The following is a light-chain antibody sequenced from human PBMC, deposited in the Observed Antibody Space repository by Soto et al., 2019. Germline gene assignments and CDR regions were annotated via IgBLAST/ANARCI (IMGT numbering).Light chain of an antibody. J-gene: IGKJ1*01. Sequence: DVQMTQSPSTLSASVGDRVTITCRASQLVNSWLAWYQQQPGRAPKLLIYDATSLEIGVPSRFSGSRSGTEFTLTISSLQPDDSATYYCLQYNSYWTFGQGTRVEIK. CDR1: QLVNSW. CDR2: DAT. CDR3: LQYNSYWT. V-gene: IGKV1-5*01.